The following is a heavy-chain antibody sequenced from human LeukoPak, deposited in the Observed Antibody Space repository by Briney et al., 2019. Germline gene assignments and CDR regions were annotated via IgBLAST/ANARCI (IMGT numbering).Heavy chain of an antibody. CDR3: AREGQTYYYDSSGYGWTYYFDY. CDR1: GFTFSDYY. Sequence: GGSLRLSCAASGFTFSDYYMSWIRQAPGKGLEWVSYISSSGSTIYYADSVKGRFTISRDNAKNSLYLQMNSLRAEDTAVYYCAREGQTYYYDSSGYGWTYYFDYWGQGTLVTVSS. J-gene: IGHJ4*02. D-gene: IGHD3-22*01. CDR2: ISSSGSTI. V-gene: IGHV3-11*01.